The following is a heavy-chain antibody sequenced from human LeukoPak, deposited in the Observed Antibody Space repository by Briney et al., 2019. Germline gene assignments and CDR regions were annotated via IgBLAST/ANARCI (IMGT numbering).Heavy chain of an antibody. Sequence: GGSLRLSCAASGFIFSSYSMHWVRQAPGKGLEWVSYISSSGSTIYYADSVKGRFTISRDNAKNSLYLQMNSLRAEDTAVYYCARDYGGSSPFDYWGQGTLVTVSS. V-gene: IGHV3-48*04. J-gene: IGHJ4*02. D-gene: IGHD4-23*01. CDR3: ARDYGGSSPFDY. CDR2: ISSSGSTI. CDR1: GFIFSSYS.